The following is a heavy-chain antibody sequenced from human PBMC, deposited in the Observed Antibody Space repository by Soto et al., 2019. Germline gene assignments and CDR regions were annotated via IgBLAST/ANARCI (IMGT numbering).Heavy chain of an antibody. CDR1: GGSFSSYA. CDR2: IIPIFGTP. Sequence: QVQLVQSGAEVKKPGSSVKVSCKASGGSFSSYAISWVRQAPGQGLEWMGGIIPIFGTPNYAQKFQGRVTITADESTSTAYMELSSLRSEDTAVYYCANSAYYDDVWGSYWDAFDIWGQGTMVTVST. J-gene: IGHJ3*02. D-gene: IGHD3-16*01. CDR3: ANSAYYDDVWGSYWDAFDI. V-gene: IGHV1-69*01.